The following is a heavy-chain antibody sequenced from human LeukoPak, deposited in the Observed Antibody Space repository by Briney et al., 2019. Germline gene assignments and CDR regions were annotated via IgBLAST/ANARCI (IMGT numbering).Heavy chain of an antibody. CDR3: ARVSSGYYYYYYYYMGV. Sequence: SETLSLTCAVYGGSFSGYYWSWIRQPPGKGLEWIGEINHSGSTNYNPSLKSRVTISVDTSKNQFSLKLSSVTAADTAVYYCARVSSGYYYYYYYYMGVWGKGTTVTVSS. D-gene: IGHD3-22*01. CDR2: INHSGST. J-gene: IGHJ6*03. V-gene: IGHV4-34*01. CDR1: GGSFSGYY.